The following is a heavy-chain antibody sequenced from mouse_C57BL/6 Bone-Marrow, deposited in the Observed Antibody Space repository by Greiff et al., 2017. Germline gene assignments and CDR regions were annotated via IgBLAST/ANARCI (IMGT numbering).Heavy chain of an antibody. CDR1: GYTFTSYW. CDR2: IHPSDSDT. J-gene: IGHJ4*01. V-gene: IGHV1-74*01. D-gene: IGHD2-2*01. Sequence: QVQLQQPGAELVKPGASVKVSCKASGYTFTSYWMHWVKQRPGQGLEWIGRIHPSDSDTNYNQKFKGKATLTVDKSSSTAYMQLSSLTSEDSAVYYCAPWGVYYGYDDAMDYWGQGTSVTVSS. CDR3: APWGVYYGYDDAMDY.